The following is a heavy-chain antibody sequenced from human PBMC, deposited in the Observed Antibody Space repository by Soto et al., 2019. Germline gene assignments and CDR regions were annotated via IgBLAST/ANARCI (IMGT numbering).Heavy chain of an antibody. CDR2: IKQDGSER. CDR3: ARAGSENDY. V-gene: IGHV3-7*02. CDR1: GFTFSNYW. D-gene: IGHD3-10*01. Sequence: EVQLVESGGGLVQPGGSLRLSCAAYGFTFSNYWMSWVGQAPGKGLEWVANIKQDGSERNYVDSVKGRFTISRDNAKNSLYVQLNSLRAEDTAVYYCARAGSENDYWGQGTLVTVSS. J-gene: IGHJ4*02.